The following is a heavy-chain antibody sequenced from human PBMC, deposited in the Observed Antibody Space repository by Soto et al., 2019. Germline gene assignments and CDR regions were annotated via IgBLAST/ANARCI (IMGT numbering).Heavy chain of an antibody. CDR3: PRVDSSGWIYYYYGMDV. Sequence: GGSLRLSXAASGFTFSSYAMHWVRQAPGKGLEWVAVISYDGSNKYYADSVKGRFTISRDNSKNTLYLQMNSLRAEDTAVYYCPRVDSSGWIYYYYGMDVWGQGTTVTVSS. V-gene: IGHV3-30-3*01. J-gene: IGHJ6*02. D-gene: IGHD6-19*01. CDR1: GFTFSSYA. CDR2: ISYDGSNK.